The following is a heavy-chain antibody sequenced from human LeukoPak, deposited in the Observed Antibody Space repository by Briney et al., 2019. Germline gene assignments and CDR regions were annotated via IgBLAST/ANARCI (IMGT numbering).Heavy chain of an antibody. D-gene: IGHD1-26*01. CDR3: ARDQGAGGPYFYYYYFMDV. CDR2: ISYDGSNK. V-gene: IGHV3-30*04. Sequence: GGSLRLSCAASGFTFNSYAMHWVRQAPGKGLEWVAVISYDGSNKYYADSVKGRFTMSRDNSKNTLYLQMSSLRSEDTAVYYCARDQGAGGPYFYYYYFMDVWGKGTTVTDSS. J-gene: IGHJ6*03. CDR1: GFTFNSYA.